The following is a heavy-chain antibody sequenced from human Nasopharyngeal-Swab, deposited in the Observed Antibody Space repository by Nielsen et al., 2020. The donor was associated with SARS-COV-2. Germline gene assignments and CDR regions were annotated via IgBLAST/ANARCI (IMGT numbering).Heavy chain of an antibody. J-gene: IGHJ5*02. D-gene: IGHD2/OR15-2a*01. CDR3: VRREYSNRLGP. V-gene: IGHV4-39*01. CDR2: IHYGGGT. Sequence: GSLRLSCTVAGGSMSSSGYHWGWIRQPPGKGLEWIGSIHYGGGTYYNPSLSRRVTLAVDASRNQFSLTVTSVTAADTALYYCVRREYSNRLGPWGQGTLVTVSS. CDR1: GGSMSSSGYH.